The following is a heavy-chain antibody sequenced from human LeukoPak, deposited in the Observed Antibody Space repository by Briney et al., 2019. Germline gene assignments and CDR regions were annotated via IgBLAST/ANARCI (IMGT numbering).Heavy chain of an antibody. Sequence: GGCLRLSCAVSGLTLSAYNMIWVRRAPGRGLEWLSYLSGSSSAIYYADSVQGRFTISRDNAKNSLSLQMSSLRVEDTAVYYCVRDRTLGVRDGFILAWGQGTLVTVSS. D-gene: IGHD5-24*01. CDR2: LSGSSSAI. CDR1: GLTLSAYN. J-gene: IGHJ5*02. CDR3: VRDRTLGVRDGFILA. V-gene: IGHV3-48*01.